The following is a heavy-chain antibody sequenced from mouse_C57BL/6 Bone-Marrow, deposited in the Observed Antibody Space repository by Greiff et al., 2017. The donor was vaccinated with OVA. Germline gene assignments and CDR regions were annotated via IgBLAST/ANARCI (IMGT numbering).Heavy chain of an antibody. V-gene: IGHV1-81*01. CDR3: ATLYYDYDGAWFAY. CDR1: GYTFTSYG. J-gene: IGHJ3*01. CDR2: IYPRSGNT. Sequence: VQLQESGAELARPGASVKLSCKASGYTFTSYGISWVKQRTGQGLEWIGEIYPRSGNTYYNEKFKGKATLTADKSSSPSYIELRSLTSEDSAVYFCATLYYDYDGAWFAYWGQGTLVTVSA. D-gene: IGHD2-4*01.